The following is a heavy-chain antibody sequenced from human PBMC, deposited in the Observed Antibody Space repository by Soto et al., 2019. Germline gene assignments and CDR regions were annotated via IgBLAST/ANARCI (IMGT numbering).Heavy chain of an antibody. CDR3: AKSNYYDSSGYDDSFDI. V-gene: IGHV3-23*01. CDR1: AFTFSSYA. Sequence: PGGSLRLSCAASAFTFSSYAMSWVRQAPGKGLEWVSAISGSGGSTYYADSVKGRFTISRDNSKNTLYLQMNSLRAEDTAVYYCAKSNYYDSSGYDDSFDIWGQGTIVTVSS. D-gene: IGHD3-22*01. CDR2: ISGSGGST. J-gene: IGHJ3*02.